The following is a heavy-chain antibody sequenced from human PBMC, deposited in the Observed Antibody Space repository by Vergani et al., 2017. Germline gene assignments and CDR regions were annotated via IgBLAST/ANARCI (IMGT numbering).Heavy chain of an antibody. Sequence: QVQLVQSGAEVKKPGASVKVSCKASGYTFTSYAMHWVRQAPGQRLEWMGWINAGNGNTKYSQKFQGRVTITRDTSASTAYMELSSLRSEDTAVYYCARDRCSGGSCYPNWFDPWGQETLVTVSS. D-gene: IGHD2-15*01. J-gene: IGHJ5*02. V-gene: IGHV1-3*01. CDR2: INAGNGNT. CDR3: ARDRCSGGSCYPNWFDP. CDR1: GYTFTSYA.